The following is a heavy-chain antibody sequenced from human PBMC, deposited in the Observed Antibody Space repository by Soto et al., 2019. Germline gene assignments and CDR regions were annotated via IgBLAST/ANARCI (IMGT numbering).Heavy chain of an antibody. CDR1: GYTFTSYD. CDR2: MNPNSGNT. D-gene: IGHD6-19*01. V-gene: IGHV1-8*01. J-gene: IGHJ4*02. Sequence: GASVKVSCKASGYTFTSYDINWVRQATGQGLEWMGWMNPNSGNTGYAQKFQGWVTMTRDTSISTAYMELSRLRSDDTAVYYCARDPYSRGWYDYWGQGTLVTVSS. CDR3: ARDPYSRGWYDY.